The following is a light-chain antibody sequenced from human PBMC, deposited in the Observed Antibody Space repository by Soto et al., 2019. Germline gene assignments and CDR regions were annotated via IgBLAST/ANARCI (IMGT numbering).Light chain of an antibody. CDR2: KSS. J-gene: IGKJ2*01. CDR3: QQYDTLPDT. CDR1: QSISTW. V-gene: IGKV1-5*03. Sequence: DIQMTQSPPTLSASVGDRVTITCRASQSISTWLAWYQQKPGKAPELLIYKSSNLQTGVPSRFSGSGSGTEFTLSITSLQPDDFATYYCQQYDTLPDTFGQGTKLE.